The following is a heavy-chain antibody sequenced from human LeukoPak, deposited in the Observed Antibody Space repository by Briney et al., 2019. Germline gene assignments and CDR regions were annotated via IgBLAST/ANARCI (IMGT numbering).Heavy chain of an antibody. Sequence: GGSLRLSCAASGFTFSSYEMNWVRQAPGKGLEWVSYISSSGSTIYYADSVKGRFTISRDNSKNTLYLQMNSLRAEDTAVYYCAKAVAANYYFDYWGQGTLVTVSS. D-gene: IGHD6-19*01. J-gene: IGHJ4*02. CDR2: ISSSGSTI. CDR1: GFTFSSYE. CDR3: AKAVAANYYFDY. V-gene: IGHV3-48*03.